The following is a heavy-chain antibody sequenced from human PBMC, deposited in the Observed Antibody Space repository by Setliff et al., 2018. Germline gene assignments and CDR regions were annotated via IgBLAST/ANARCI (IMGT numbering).Heavy chain of an antibody. CDR1: GYSISRGY. CDR2: IYIGGSA. CDR3: AREQWLDPPGYYYMDF. D-gene: IGHD6-19*01. Sequence: SETLSLTCTVSGYSISRGYMGGWIRQPPGKGLEWIGHIYIGGSANYNHSLKSRVTMSIDTSKNQFSLSLNSVTAADMAVYSCAREQWLDPPGYYYMDFWAKGTTVTVSS. J-gene: IGHJ6*03. V-gene: IGHV4-38-2*02.